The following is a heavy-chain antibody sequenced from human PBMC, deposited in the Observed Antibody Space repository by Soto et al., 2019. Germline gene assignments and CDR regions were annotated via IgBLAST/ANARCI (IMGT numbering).Heavy chain of an antibody. V-gene: IGHV3-20*03. D-gene: IGHD4-17*01. CDR2: INRHGDST. Sequence: PGGCRRLGFSASGCGLDGDGMSWVRQGPGKGLEWVSTINRHGDSTAYADSVKGRFTISRDNAKNSLYLQMNGLRAEDTAFYYCARDHRWGYQYGEYGDSWG. CDR1: GCGLDGDG. J-gene: IGHJ5*01. CDR3: ARDHRWGYQYGEYGDS.